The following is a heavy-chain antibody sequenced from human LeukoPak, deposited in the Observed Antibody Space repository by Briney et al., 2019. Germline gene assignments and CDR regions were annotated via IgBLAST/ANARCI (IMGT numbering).Heavy chain of an antibody. CDR1: GYTFTGQY. V-gene: IGHV1-2*02. J-gene: IGHJ4*02. D-gene: IGHD3-22*01. Sequence: ASVKVSCKASGYTFTGQYIHWVRQAPGQGREWMGWINPNSGGTNYAQKFQGRVTMTRDTSISTAYMEVSSLRSDDTAVYYCARSYSYDSSGYYGAKWGQGTLVTVSS. CDR3: ARSYSYDSSGYYGAK. CDR2: INPNSGGT.